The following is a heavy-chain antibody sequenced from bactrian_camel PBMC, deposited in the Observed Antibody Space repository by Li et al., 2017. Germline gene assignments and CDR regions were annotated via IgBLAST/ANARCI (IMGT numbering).Heavy chain of an antibody. D-gene: IGHD1*01. CDR3: AARYGDCSPYAADFGY. CDR1: GSTYSSNC. J-gene: IGHJ6*01. V-gene: IGHV3S40*01. CDR2: IYTGRGTP. Sequence: VQLVESGGGLVQPGGSLRLSCAASGSTYSSNCMGWFRQAPGNEREEVATIYTGRGTPYYADSVKGRFTISHDNAKNTVYLQMNSLKPEDTAMYYCAARYGDCSPYAADFGYWGQGTQVTVS.